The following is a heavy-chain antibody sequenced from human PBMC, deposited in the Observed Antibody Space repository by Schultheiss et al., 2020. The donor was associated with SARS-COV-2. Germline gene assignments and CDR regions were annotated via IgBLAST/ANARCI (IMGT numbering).Heavy chain of an antibody. Sequence: GSLRLSCAASGFTFSSYGMHWVRQASGKGLEWIGEINHSGSTNYNPSLKSRVTISVDTSKNQFSLKLSFVTAADTAVYYCARRIRERRDSGADNWLDPWGQGTLVTVSS. D-gene: IGHD1-26*01. CDR2: INHSGST. J-gene: IGHJ5*02. V-gene: IGHV4-34*01. CDR3: ARRIRERRDSGADNWLDP. CDR1: GFTFSSYG.